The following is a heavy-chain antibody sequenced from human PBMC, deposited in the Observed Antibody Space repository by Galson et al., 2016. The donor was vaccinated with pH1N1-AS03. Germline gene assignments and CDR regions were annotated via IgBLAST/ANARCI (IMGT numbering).Heavy chain of an antibody. CDR1: GYTFTTHY. CDR2: INLSGGYT. D-gene: IGHD2-21*02. Sequence: SVKVSCKASGYTFTTHYLNWVRQAPGQGLEWMGIINLSGGYTSYAQKFQGRVTMTRDTSTTTVYMEMSSLRSEDTAGCYCARVSACGGDCYFFDYWGQGTLVTVSS. V-gene: IGHV1-46*01. CDR3: ARVSACGGDCYFFDY. J-gene: IGHJ4*02.